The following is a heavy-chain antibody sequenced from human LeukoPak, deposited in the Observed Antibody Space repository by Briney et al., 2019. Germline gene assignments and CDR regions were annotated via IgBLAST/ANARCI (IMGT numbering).Heavy chain of an antibody. CDR2: IYYSGST. CDR1: GGSLSSYY. Sequence: SETLSLTCTLSGGSLSSYYWSWIRQPPGKGLEWIGYIYYSGSTNYSPSLKSRVTISVDTSKNQFSLKLSSVTAADTAVYYCARHTPSPLWEWLLYPHFDYWGQGTLVTVSS. J-gene: IGHJ4*02. V-gene: IGHV4-59*01. CDR3: ARHTPSPLWEWLLYPHFDY. D-gene: IGHD3-3*01.